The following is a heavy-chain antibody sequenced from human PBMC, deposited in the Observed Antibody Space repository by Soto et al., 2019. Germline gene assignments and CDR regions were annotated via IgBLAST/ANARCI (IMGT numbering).Heavy chain of an antibody. Sequence: ASVKVSCKTSGYTFSRYGVSWVRQAPGQGLEWMGWISGYNGDTNYARKFQGRVTMTIDTSTSTAYMELRSLRSDDTAVYYCAKTDTLGYCTSTSCYGFDYWGQGTLVTVSS. CDR1: GYTFSRYG. V-gene: IGHV1-18*01. CDR2: ISGYNGDT. J-gene: IGHJ4*02. D-gene: IGHD2-2*01. CDR3: AKTDTLGYCTSTSCYGFDY.